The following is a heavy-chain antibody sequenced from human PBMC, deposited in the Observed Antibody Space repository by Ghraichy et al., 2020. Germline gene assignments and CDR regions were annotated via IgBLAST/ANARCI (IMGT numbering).Heavy chain of an antibody. V-gene: IGHV4-59*01. CDR3: ARGQDYDFWSGYYPNWFDP. CDR2: IYYSGST. J-gene: IGHJ5*02. CDR1: GGSISSYY. Sequence: SETLTLTCTVSGGSISSYYWSWIRQPPGKGLEWIGYIYYSGSTNYNPSLKSRVTISVDTSKNQFSLKLSSVTAADTAVYYCARGQDYDFWSGYYPNWFDPWGQGTLVTVSS. D-gene: IGHD3-3*01.